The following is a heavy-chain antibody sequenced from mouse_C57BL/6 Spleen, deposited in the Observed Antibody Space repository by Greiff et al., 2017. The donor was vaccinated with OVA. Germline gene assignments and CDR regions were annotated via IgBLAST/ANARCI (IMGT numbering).Heavy chain of an antibody. CDR2: IHPSDSDT. V-gene: IGHV1-74*01. D-gene: IGHD2-4*01. CDR3: ASYDYEDYAMDY. J-gene: IGHJ4*01. Sequence: QVQLQQPGAELVRPGASVKVSCKASGYTFTSYWMHWVKQRPGQGLEWIGRIHPSDSDTNYNQKFKGKATLTVDKSFSTAYMQLSSLTSEDSAVYYCASYDYEDYAMDYWGQGTSVTVSS. CDR1: GYTFTSYW.